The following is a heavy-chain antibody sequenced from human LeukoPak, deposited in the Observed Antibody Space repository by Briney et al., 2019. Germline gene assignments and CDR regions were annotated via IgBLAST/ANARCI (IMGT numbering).Heavy chain of an antibody. J-gene: IGHJ4*02. D-gene: IGHD7-27*01. CDR1: GGSFSGYY. CDR3: VRHASGEPPRY. CDR2: INHSGST. V-gene: IGHV4-34*01. Sequence: SETLSLTCAVYGGSFSGYYWSWIRQPPGKGLEWIGEINHSGSTNYNPSLKSRVTISVDTSKNQFSLQFSSVIAADTAVYYCVRHASGEPPRYWGQGTLVTVSS.